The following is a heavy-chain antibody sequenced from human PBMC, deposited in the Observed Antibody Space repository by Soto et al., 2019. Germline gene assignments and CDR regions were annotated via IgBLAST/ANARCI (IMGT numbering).Heavy chain of an antibody. D-gene: IGHD2-2*01. V-gene: IGHV1-69*06. Sequence: QVQLVQSGAEVKKPWSSVKVSCKASGGTFNSYAISWVRQAPGKGLEWMGGIVPIIGTANYAQKFRGRVTITADKSTSTAYMELSSLRSEDTAIYYCARDLRLLAGYQLQTADSYYLAMEVW. CDR1: GGTFNSYA. CDR2: IVPIIGTA. J-gene: IGHJ6*01. CDR3: ARDLRLLAGYQLQTADSYYLAMEV.